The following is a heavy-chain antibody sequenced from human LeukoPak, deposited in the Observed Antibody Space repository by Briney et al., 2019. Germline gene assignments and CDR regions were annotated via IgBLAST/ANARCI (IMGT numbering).Heavy chain of an antibody. CDR1: GGSISSYY. J-gene: IGHJ3*02. CDR2: ISTRGSTDS. Sequence: SETLSLTCTVSGGSISSYYWSWIRQPAGKGLEWIGRISTRGSTDSDYSPSLKSRVTMSVDTSKNHLSLKLTSVTAADTAVYYCARVGYDILTGYYKLNAFDIWGQGTMVTVSS. D-gene: IGHD3-9*01. CDR3: ARVGYDILTGYYKLNAFDI. V-gene: IGHV4-4*07.